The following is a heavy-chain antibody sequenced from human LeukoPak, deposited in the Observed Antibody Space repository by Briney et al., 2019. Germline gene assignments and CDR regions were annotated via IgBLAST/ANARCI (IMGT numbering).Heavy chain of an antibody. Sequence: PGGSLRLSCAASGFTFSSYSMNWVRQAPGQGLEYVSAISSNGGSTYYANSVKGRFTISRDNSKNTLYLQMGSLRAEDTAVYYCARDYDYYDSSGYNPVDYWGQGTLVTVSS. J-gene: IGHJ4*02. CDR3: ARDYDYYDSSGYNPVDY. CDR1: GFTFSSYS. V-gene: IGHV3-64*01. CDR2: ISSNGGST. D-gene: IGHD3-22*01.